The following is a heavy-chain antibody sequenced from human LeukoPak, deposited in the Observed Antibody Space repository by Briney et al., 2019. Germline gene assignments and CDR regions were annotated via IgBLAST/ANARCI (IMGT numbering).Heavy chain of an antibody. D-gene: IGHD1-14*01. CDR1: GFTFGRFW. CDR2: IKQDGSEK. V-gene: IGHV3-7*01. J-gene: IGHJ3*02. Sequence: QSGGSLRLSCVDSGFTFGRFWMSWVRQAPGKGLEWVANIKQDGSEKHYVDSVKGRFTISRDNAKNSLYLQMNSLRAEDTAVYYCARGPGDFDASDIWGQGTMVTVSS. CDR3: ARGPGDFDASDI.